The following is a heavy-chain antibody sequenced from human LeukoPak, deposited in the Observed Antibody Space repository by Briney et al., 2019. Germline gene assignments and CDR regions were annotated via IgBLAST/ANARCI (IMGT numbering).Heavy chain of an antibody. CDR2: INQDGSEK. D-gene: IGHD6-19*01. CDR3: ARDSSQWLDY. J-gene: IGHJ4*02. Sequence: GGSLRLSCAASGFTFSNYWMSWVRQAPGKGLEWVANINQDGSEKYYVDSVKGRFTISRDNAKNSLYLQMYSLRAEDTAVYYCARDSSQWLDYWGQGTLVTVSS. CDR1: GFTFSNYW. V-gene: IGHV3-7*03.